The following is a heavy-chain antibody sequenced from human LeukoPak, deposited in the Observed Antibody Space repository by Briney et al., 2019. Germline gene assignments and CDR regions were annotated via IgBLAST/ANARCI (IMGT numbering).Heavy chain of an antibody. J-gene: IGHJ4*02. CDR2: ISGSGGST. D-gene: IGHD6-13*01. V-gene: IGHV3-23*01. Sequence: GGSLRLSCAASGFTFSSYWMSWVRQAPGKGLEWVSAISGSGGSTYYADSVKGRFTISRDNSKNTLYLQMSSLRGEDTAVYYCARGGYSHYDYWGPGTLVTVSS. CDR3: ARGGYSHYDY. CDR1: GFTFSSYW.